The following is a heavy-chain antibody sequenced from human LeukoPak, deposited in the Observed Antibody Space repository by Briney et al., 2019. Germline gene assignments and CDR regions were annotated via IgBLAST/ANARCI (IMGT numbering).Heavy chain of an antibody. V-gene: IGHV3-66*01. D-gene: IGHD6-19*01. Sequence: GGSLRLSCAASGFTVSSSYMSWVRQAPGKGLEWVSVIYSGGSTYYADSVKGRFTISRDNSKNTLYLQMNSLRAEDTAVYYCASCSSGWPYYYYYGMDVWGQGTTVTVSS. CDR2: IYSGGST. J-gene: IGHJ6*02. CDR3: ASCSSGWPYYYYYGMDV. CDR1: GFTVSSSY.